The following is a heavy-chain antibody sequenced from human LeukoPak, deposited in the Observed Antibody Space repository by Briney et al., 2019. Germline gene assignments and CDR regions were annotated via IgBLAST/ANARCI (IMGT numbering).Heavy chain of an antibody. J-gene: IGHJ4*02. D-gene: IGHD5-24*01. CDR3: ARDTHGRLQSDY. V-gene: IGHV1-69*04. CDR1: GGTFSSYA. Sequence: ASVKVSCKASGGTFSSYAISWVRQAPGQGLEWMGRIIPILGIANYAQKFQGRATITADKSTSTAYMELSSLRSEDTAVYYCARDTHGRLQSDYWGQGTLVTVSS. CDR2: IIPILGIA.